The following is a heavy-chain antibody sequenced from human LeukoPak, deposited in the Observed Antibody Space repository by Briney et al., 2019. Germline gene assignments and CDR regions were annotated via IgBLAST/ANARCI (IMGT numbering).Heavy chain of an antibody. V-gene: IGHV4-59*13. J-gene: IGHJ3*02. CDR1: GGSISSYS. D-gene: IGHD3-9*01. CDR3: ARDHPVADWAPDI. CDR2: IDYSGSS. Sequence: SETLSLTCSVSGGSISSYSWTWIRQPPGKGLEWIGFIDYSGSSNYNPSLKSRVTISADLSTNHFSLNLTSVTAADTAVYFCARDHPVADWAPDIWGRGTMVTVSS.